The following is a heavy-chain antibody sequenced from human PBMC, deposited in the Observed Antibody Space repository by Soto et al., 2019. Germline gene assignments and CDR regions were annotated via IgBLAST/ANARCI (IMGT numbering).Heavy chain of an antibody. CDR3: ARWPQPRSTADPYAVDF. J-gene: IGHJ6*02. V-gene: IGHV1-69*09. CDR2: IVPSLDTT. CDR1: GGTFSSSG. Sequence: QVQLVQSGTEVKKPGSSVKVSCKASGGTFSSSGFSWVRQAPGQGLEWMGMIVPSLDTTKYAQKFQARVTITADQFTSTAYMELRSLRSEDTAVYYCARWPQPRSTADPYAVDFWGQGTRVIVSS. D-gene: IGHD2-21*02.